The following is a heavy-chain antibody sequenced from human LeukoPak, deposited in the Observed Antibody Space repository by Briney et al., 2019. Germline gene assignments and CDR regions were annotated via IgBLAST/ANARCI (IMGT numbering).Heavy chain of an antibody. CDR1: GFTFSSYS. V-gene: IGHV3-21*01. J-gene: IGHJ4*02. CDR3: ARAGLEQWLADY. CDR2: ISSSSSYI. Sequence: GGSLRLSXAASGFTFSSYSMNWVRQAPGKGLEWLSSISSSSSYIYYADSVKGRFTISRDNAKNSLYLQMNSLRAEDTAVYYCARAGLEQWLADYWGQGTLVTVSS. D-gene: IGHD6-19*01.